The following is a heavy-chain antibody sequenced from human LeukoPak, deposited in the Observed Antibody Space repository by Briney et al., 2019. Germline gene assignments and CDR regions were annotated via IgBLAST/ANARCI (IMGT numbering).Heavy chain of an antibody. Sequence: ASVKVSCKASGGTFSSYAISWVRQAPGQGLEWMGGIIPIFGTANYAQKFQGRVTITTDESTSTAYMELSSLRSEDTAVYYCAREGWVRDGYNPDYWGQGTLVIVSS. CDR3: AREGWVRDGYNPDY. V-gene: IGHV1-69*05. CDR2: IIPIFGTA. D-gene: IGHD5-24*01. CDR1: GGTFSSYA. J-gene: IGHJ4*02.